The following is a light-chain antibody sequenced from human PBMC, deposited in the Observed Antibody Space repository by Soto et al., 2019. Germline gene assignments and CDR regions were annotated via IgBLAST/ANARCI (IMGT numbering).Light chain of an antibody. CDR3: SSTDSSGNQGV. CDR1: ALPKKY. CDR2: EDI. V-gene: IGLV3-10*01. J-gene: IGLJ3*02. Sequence: SYELTQPPSVSVSPGQTARITCSGDALPKKYAYWYQQKSGQAPVLVIYEDIKRPSGIPERFSGSSSGTMATLTISGAQVEDEADYYCSSTDSSGNQGVFGGGTKLTVL.